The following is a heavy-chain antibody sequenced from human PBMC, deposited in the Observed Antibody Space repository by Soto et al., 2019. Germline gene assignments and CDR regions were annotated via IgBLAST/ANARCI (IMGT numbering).Heavy chain of an antibody. J-gene: IGHJ6*03. V-gene: IGHV1-69*02. CDR2: IIPILGIA. CDR1: GGTFSSYT. Sequence: SVKVSCKASGGTFSSYTISWVRQAPGQGLEWMGRIIPILGIANYAQKFQGRVTITADKSTSTAYMELSSLRSEDTAVYYCAGFVRGVIPSQLYSYYYMDVWGKGTTVTVSS. CDR3: AGFVRGVIPSQLYSYYYMDV. D-gene: IGHD3-10*01.